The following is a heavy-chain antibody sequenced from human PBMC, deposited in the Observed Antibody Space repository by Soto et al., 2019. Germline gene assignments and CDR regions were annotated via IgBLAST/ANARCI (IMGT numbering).Heavy chain of an antibody. CDR2: IYYIGST. Sequence: SETLSLTCTVSGGSVSSGRYYWSWIRQPPGKGLEWIGYIYYIGSTNYNPSLKSRVTISVDTSKNQFSLKLSSVTAADTAVYYCGRHLFSDVWGQGTTVTVSS. CDR1: GGSVSSGRYY. V-gene: IGHV4-61*01. CDR3: GRHLFSDV. D-gene: IGHD2-21*01. J-gene: IGHJ6*02.